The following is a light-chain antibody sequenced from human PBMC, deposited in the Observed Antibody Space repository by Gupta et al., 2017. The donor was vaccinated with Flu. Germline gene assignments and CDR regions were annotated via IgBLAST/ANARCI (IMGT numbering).Light chain of an antibody. Sequence: DIQMTQSPPSLSASMGDSVTISCRASQQISKYLNWYQQKPGKAPKLLINTASTLQTGAPARFSGSGSGTDFTLTINRVQPEDLATYYCQQSDNTPFTFGQGTKVDIK. CDR1: QQISKY. J-gene: IGKJ3*01. V-gene: IGKV1-39*01. CDR2: TAS. CDR3: QQSDNTPFT.